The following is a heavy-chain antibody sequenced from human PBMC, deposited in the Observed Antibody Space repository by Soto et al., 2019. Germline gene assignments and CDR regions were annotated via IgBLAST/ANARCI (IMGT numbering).Heavy chain of an antibody. CDR1: GFTFSSYA. D-gene: IGHD3-16*02. CDR2: ISYDGSNK. J-gene: IGHJ6*02. V-gene: IGHV3-30-3*01. Sequence: QVQLVESGGGVVQPGRSLRLSCAASGFTFSSYAMHWVRQAPGKGLEWVAVISYDGSNKYYADSLKGRFTISRDNSKNTVYLQMNSLRAEDTAVYYCARVNTFGGVIALLYYYYGMDVWGQGTTVTVSS. CDR3: ARVNTFGGVIALLYYYYGMDV.